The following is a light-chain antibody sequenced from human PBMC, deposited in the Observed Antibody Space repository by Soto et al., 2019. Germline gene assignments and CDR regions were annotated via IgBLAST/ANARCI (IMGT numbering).Light chain of an antibody. CDR2: GVS. V-gene: IGKV3-20*01. Sequence: ELVLTQSPVALSLSLGVRATLSCRASQSVSSTLLTWYQQKPGQAPRLLIYGVSSRATGIPDRFSGSGSGTDFTLTISRVEPEDFAVYFCQHYGDSSWTFGQGSRVEIK. CDR3: QHYGDSSWT. CDR1: QSVSSTL. J-gene: IGKJ1*01.